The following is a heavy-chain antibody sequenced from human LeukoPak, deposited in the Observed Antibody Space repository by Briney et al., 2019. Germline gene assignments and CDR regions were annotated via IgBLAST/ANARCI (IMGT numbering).Heavy chain of an antibody. D-gene: IGHD1-1*01. J-gene: IGHJ4*02. Sequence: PSETLSLTCTVSGGSISAYYWNLIRQPPGKGLEWIGYIYYSGSADYNPALKSRVTISVDTSKNQFSLKLSSVTAADTAVYFCARDKVPGDYWGQGTLVTVSS. CDR1: GGSISAYY. CDR3: ARDKVPGDY. CDR2: IYYSGSA. V-gene: IGHV4-59*01.